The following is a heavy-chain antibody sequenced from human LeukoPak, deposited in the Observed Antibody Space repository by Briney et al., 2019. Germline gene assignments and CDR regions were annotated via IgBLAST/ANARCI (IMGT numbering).Heavy chain of an antibody. CDR1: GFTFSIAW. CDR3: TTDLSDILTGYYIPY. D-gene: IGHD3-9*01. J-gene: IGHJ4*02. V-gene: IGHV3-15*01. Sequence: NPGGSLRLSCAASGFTFSIAWMNWVRQAPGKGLEWVGRITSKTDGGTTDYATPVKGRFTISRDDSKNTLYLQMNSLKTEDTAVYYCTTDLSDILTGYYIPYWGQGTLVTVSS. CDR2: ITSKTDGGTT.